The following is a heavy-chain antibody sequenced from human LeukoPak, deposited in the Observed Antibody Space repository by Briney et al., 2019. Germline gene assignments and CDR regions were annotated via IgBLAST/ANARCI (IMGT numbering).Heavy chain of an antibody. CDR3: ARWYYYETSGLYYGSFDN. D-gene: IGHD3-22*01. CDR1: GFTFSSYW. J-gene: IGHJ5*02. Sequence: GGSLRLSCAASGFTFSSYWMHWVRQAPGKGLVWVSRMNSDGSSTSYADSVRGRFSISRDNAKNTLYLQMDSLRAEDTAVYYCARWYYYETSGLYYGSFDNWGQGTLVTVSS. V-gene: IGHV3-74*01. CDR2: MNSDGSST.